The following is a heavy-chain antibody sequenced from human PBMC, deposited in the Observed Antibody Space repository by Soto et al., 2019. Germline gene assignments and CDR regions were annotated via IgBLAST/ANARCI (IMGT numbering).Heavy chain of an antibody. J-gene: IGHJ4*02. CDR3: ARPARISPYHSSSWYYFDY. D-gene: IGHD6-13*01. Sequence: QLQLQESGPGLVKPSETLSLTCTVSGGSISSSSYYWGWIRQPPGKGLEWIGSIYYSGSTYYNPSLKSRVTISVDTSKNQFSLKLSSVTAADTAVYYCARPARISPYHSSSWYYFDYWGQGTLVTVSS. CDR1: GGSISSSSYY. CDR2: IYYSGST. V-gene: IGHV4-39*01.